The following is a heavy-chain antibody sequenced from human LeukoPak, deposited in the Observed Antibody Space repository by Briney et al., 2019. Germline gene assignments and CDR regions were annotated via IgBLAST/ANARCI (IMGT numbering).Heavy chain of an antibody. D-gene: IGHD6-13*01. CDR3: AKDLSPYLGSSLDY. V-gene: IGHV3-9*01. CDR1: GFTFYDYA. CDR2: ISWNSGSI. J-gene: IGHJ4*02. Sequence: GGSLRLSCAASGFTFYDYAMHWVRQAPGKGLEWVSGISWNSGSIGYADSVKGRFTISRDNAKNSLYLQMNSLRAEDTALYYCAKDLSPYLGSSLDYWGQGTLVTVSS.